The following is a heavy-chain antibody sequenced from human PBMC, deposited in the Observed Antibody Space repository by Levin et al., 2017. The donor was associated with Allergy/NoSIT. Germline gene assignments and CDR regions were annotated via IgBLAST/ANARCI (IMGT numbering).Heavy chain of an antibody. CDR1: GFTFSDHY. CDR3: ARVFVASGSYSYHFDS. D-gene: IGHD3-10*01. J-gene: IGHJ4*02. CDR2: TRNKANSYTT. V-gene: IGHV3-72*01. Sequence: AGGSLRLSCAVSGFTFSDHYMDWVRQAPGKGLEWVGRTRNKANSYTTEYAASVKGRFTISRDDSKNSLYLQMNSLKTEDTAVYYCARVFVASGSYSYHFDSWGQGTLVTVSS.